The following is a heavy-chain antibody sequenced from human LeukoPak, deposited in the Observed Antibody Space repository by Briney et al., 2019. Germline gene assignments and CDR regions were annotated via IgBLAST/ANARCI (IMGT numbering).Heavy chain of an antibody. Sequence: PGGSLRLSCAAPGFTFSIYAMSWVRQAPGKGLEWVSGISGSGGSTYYADSVKGRFTISRDNSKNTLYLQMNSLRAEDTAVYYCARERLTHSSSWDWGQGTLVTVSS. V-gene: IGHV3-23*01. CDR3: ARERLTHSSSWD. CDR1: GFTFSIYA. CDR2: ISGSGGST. J-gene: IGHJ4*02. D-gene: IGHD6-13*01.